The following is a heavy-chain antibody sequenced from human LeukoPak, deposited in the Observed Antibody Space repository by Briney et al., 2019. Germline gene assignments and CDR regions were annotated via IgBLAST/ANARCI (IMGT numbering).Heavy chain of an antibody. Sequence: PGGSLRLSCAASGFTFSGSAMHWVRQASGKGLGWVGRIRSKANSYATAYAASVKGRFTIPRDDSKNTAYPQMNSLKTEDTAVYYCTRLMVQGVNAFDIWGQGTMVTVSS. CDR3: TRLMVQGVNAFDI. CDR1: GFTFSGSA. CDR2: IRSKANSYAT. D-gene: IGHD3-10*01. J-gene: IGHJ3*02. V-gene: IGHV3-73*01.